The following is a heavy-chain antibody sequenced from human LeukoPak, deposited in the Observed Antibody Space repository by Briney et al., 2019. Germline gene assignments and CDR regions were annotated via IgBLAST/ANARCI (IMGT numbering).Heavy chain of an antibody. CDR2: IRYDGSNK. CDR3: ARSPTLSGLDY. J-gene: IGHJ4*02. V-gene: IGHV3-30*02. CDR1: GFTFSSYV. Sequence: TGGSLRLSCAASGFTFSSYVMHWVRQAPGKGLEWVAFIRYDGSNKYYADSVKGRFTISRDNSKNTLYLQMNSLRAEDTAVYYCARSPTLSGLDYWGQGTLVTVSS. D-gene: IGHD2-15*01.